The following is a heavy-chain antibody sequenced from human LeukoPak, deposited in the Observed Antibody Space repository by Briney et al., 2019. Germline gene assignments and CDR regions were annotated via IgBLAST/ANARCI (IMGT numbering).Heavy chain of an antibody. D-gene: IGHD2-8*01. J-gene: IGHJ4*02. CDR2: INHSGST. CDR1: GGSFSGYY. Sequence: PSETLSLTCAVYGGSFSGYYWSWIRQPPGKGLEWIGEINHSGSTNYNPSLKSRVTISVDTSKNQFSLKLSSVTAADTAVYYCAREDGVQTFDYWGQGTLVTVSS. V-gene: IGHV4-34*01. CDR3: AREDGVQTFDY.